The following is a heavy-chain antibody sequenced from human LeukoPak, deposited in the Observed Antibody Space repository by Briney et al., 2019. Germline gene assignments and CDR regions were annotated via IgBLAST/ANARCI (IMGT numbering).Heavy chain of an antibody. CDR3: ARSYCGGDCSNGYYYYGMDV. Sequence: ASVKVSCKASGYTFTSYDINWVRQATGQGLEWVGWMNPNSGNTGYAQKFQGRVTMTRNTSISTAYMELSSLRSEDTAVYYCARSYCGGDCSNGYYYYGMDVWGQGTTVTVSS. D-gene: IGHD2-21*02. J-gene: IGHJ6*02. CDR2: MNPNSGNT. CDR1: GYTFTSYD. V-gene: IGHV1-8*01.